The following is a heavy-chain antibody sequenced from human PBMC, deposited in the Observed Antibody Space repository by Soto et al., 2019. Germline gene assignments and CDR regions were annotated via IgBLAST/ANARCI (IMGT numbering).Heavy chain of an antibody. CDR2: ISYDGSNK. V-gene: IGHV3-30*18. CDR1: GFTFSSYG. D-gene: IGHD3-22*01. CDR3: AKDTMNYYDSSGYYDYFDY. J-gene: IGHJ4*02. Sequence: QVQLVESGGGVVQPGRSLRLSCAASGFTFSSYGMHWVRQAPGKGLAWVEVISYDGSNKYYADSVKGRFTISRDNSKNTVYLQMNSLRAEDTAVYYCAKDTMNYYDSSGYYDYFDYWGQGTLVTVSS.